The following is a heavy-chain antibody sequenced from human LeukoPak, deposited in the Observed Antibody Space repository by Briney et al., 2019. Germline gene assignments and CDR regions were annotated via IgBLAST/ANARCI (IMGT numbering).Heavy chain of an antibody. CDR1: GGSISSSSYY. V-gene: IGHV4-39*07. Sequence: PSETLSLICTVSGGSISSSSYYWGWIRQPPGKGLEWIGSIYYSGSTYYNPSLKSRVTISVDTSKNQISLKLSSVTAADTAVYYCARGARRFDYWGQGTLVTVSS. J-gene: IGHJ4*02. CDR3: ARGARRFDY. CDR2: IYYSGST.